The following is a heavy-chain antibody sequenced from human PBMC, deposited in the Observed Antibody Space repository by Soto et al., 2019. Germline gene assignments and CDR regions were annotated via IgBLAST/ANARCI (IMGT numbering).Heavy chain of an antibody. CDR2: IDTAGGT. V-gene: IGHV3-13*01. CDR1: GFTFSNYD. Sequence: EVQLVESGGGLVQPGGSLRLSCATSGFTFSNYDMHWVRRVTGKGLEWVSCIDTAGGTYYPGSVKGRFTISRENAKNSLYLQMNSLRAGDTAVYYCARVRAYCGGECYPDYWGQGTLVTVSS. CDR3: ARVRAYCGGECYPDY. D-gene: IGHD2-21*01. J-gene: IGHJ4*02.